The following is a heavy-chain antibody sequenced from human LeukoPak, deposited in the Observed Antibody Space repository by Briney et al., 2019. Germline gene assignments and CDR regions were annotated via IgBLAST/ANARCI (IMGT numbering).Heavy chain of an antibody. CDR3: ATPNDAFNI. CDR1: GGSISSGGYY. J-gene: IGHJ3*02. CDR2: IYYSGST. V-gene: IGHV4-31*03. Sequence: TSETLSLTCTVSGGSISSGGYYWSWTRQHPGKGLEWIGYIYYSGSTYYNPSLKSRVTISVDTSKNQFSLKLSSVTAADTAVYYCATPNDAFNIWGQGTMVTVSS.